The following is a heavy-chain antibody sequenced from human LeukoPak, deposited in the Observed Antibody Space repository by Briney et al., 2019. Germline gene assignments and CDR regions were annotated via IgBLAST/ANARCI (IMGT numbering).Heavy chain of an antibody. CDR3: ASSSGYYYSFDY. V-gene: IGHV1-3*01. Sequence: ASVEVSCKASGYTFTSYAMHWVRQAPGQRLEWMGWINAGNGNTKYSQKFQGRVTITRDTSASTAYMELSSLRSEDTAVYYCASSSGYYYSFDYWGQGTLVTVSS. J-gene: IGHJ4*02. CDR1: GYTFTSYA. D-gene: IGHD3-22*01. CDR2: INAGNGNT.